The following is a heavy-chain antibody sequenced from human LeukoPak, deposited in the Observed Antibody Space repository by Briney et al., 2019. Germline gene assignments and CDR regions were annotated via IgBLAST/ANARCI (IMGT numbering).Heavy chain of an antibody. V-gene: IGHV1-2*02. CDR1: GYTFTGYY. Sequence: ASVQVSCKASGYTFTGYYMHWVRQAPGQGLEWMGWINPNSGGTNYAQKFQGRVTMTRDTSISTAYMELSRLRSDDTAVYYCARDLRQRGLWAARLLDPWGQGTLVTVSS. CDR3: ARDLRQRGLWAARLLDP. D-gene: IGHD6-6*01. CDR2: INPNSGGT. J-gene: IGHJ5*02.